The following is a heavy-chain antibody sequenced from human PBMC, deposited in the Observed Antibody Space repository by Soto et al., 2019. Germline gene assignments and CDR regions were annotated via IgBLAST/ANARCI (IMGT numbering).Heavy chain of an antibody. CDR2: IYHSGST. V-gene: IGHV4-30-2*01. CDR1: GGSIGSYY. D-gene: IGHD3-22*01. Sequence: SETLSLTCSVSGGSIGSYYWSWIRQPPGKGLEWIGYIYHSGSTYYNPSLKSRVTISVDRSKNQFSLKLSSVTAADTAVYYCASRPLTQVTWFVYDYWGPGILVTVSS. CDR3: ASRPLTQVTWFVYDY. J-gene: IGHJ4*01.